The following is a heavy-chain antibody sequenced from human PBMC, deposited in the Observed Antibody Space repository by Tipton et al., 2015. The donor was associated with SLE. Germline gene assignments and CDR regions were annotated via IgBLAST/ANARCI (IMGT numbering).Heavy chain of an antibody. V-gene: IGHV5-51*03. CDR2: IYPGDSDT. J-gene: IGHJ3*02. CDR3: ATPGDSSGYYFAFDI. D-gene: IGHD3-22*01. Sequence: QLVQSGAEVKKPGESLKISCKGSGYSFTNYWIGWVRQMPGKGLEWMGIIYPGDSDTRYSPSFQAQVTISADKSIRTAYLQWRSLKASDTAMYYCATPGDSSGYYFAFDIWGQGTMVTVSS. CDR1: GYSFTNYW.